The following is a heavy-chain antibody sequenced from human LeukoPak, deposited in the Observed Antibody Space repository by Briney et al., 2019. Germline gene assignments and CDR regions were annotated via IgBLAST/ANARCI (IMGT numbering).Heavy chain of an antibody. CDR2: IYYSGST. D-gene: IGHD3-22*01. CDR1: GGSISSSGYY. Sequence: SETLSLTCTVSGGSISSSGYYWDWIRQPPGKGLEWIGSIYYSGSTYYNPSLKSRVTISVDTSTNQFSLKLSSVTAADTAVYYCARVTMIVVVDRFDYWGQGTLVTVSS. J-gene: IGHJ4*02. V-gene: IGHV4-39*07. CDR3: ARVTMIVVVDRFDY.